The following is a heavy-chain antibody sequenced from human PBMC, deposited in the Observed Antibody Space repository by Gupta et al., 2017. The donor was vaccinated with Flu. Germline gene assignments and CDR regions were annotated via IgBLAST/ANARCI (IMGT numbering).Heavy chain of an antibody. V-gene: IGHV3-21*02. CDR1: GFIFKDYT. Sequence: VQVVESGGGLVKPGGSLRLSCEGSGFIFKDYTINWVRQAPGKGLQWVSSISSSGSQVFYADSVKGRFTISRDNANNSLFLQMNSLRDEDTATYYCARGAGKVQGVVGAVGGMDVWGQGTTVTVSS. CDR2: ISSSGSQV. J-gene: IGHJ6*02. D-gene: IGHD3-10*01. CDR3: ARGAGKVQGVVGAVGGMDV.